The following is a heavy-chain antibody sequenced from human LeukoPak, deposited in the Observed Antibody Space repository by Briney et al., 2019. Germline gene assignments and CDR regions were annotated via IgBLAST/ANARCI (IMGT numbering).Heavy chain of an antibody. CDR1: GFSLSTSGVG. Sequence: SGPTLVNPTQTLTLTCTFSGFSLSTSGVGVGWIRQPPGKALEWLALIYWNDDKRYSPSLKSRLTITKDTSKNQVVLTMTNMDPVDTATYYCARDYGDYVPEGTPEDAFDIWGQGTMVTVSS. J-gene: IGHJ3*02. CDR3: ARDYGDYVPEGTPEDAFDI. D-gene: IGHD4-17*01. V-gene: IGHV2-5*01. CDR2: IYWNDDK.